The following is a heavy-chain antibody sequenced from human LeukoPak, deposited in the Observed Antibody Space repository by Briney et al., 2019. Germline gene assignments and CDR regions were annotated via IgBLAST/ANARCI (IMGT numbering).Heavy chain of an antibody. J-gene: IGHJ5*02. CDR2: IYYSGST. Sequence: SETLSLTCTVSGGSISSYYWSWIRQPPGKGLEWIGYIYYSGSTNYNPSLKSRVTISVDTSKNQFSLKLSSVTAADTAVYYCAREMGDFWSGYYTNWFDPWGQGTLVTVSS. V-gene: IGHV4-59*12. CDR3: AREMGDFWSGYYTNWFDP. D-gene: IGHD3-3*01. CDR1: GGSISSYY.